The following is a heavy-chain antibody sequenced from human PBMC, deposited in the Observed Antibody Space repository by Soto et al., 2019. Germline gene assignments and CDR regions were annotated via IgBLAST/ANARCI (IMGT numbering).Heavy chain of an antibody. CDR1: GGSISSGGYY. V-gene: IGHV4-31*03. CDR3: ARDKDSGVFDY. J-gene: IGHJ4*02. D-gene: IGHD2-15*01. Sequence: SETLSLTCTVSGGSISSGGYYWSWIRQHPGKGLEWIGYIYYSGSTYYNPSLKSRVTISVDTSKNQFSLKLSSVTAADTAVYYCARDKDSGVFDYWGQGTLVTVSS. CDR2: IYYSGST.